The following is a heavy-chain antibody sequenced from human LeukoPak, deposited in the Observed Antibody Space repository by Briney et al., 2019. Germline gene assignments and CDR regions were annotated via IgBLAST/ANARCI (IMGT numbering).Heavy chain of an antibody. CDR3: AREAAAGGGYTDY. V-gene: IGHV3-48*01. D-gene: IGHD6-13*01. CDR2: ISSSSSTI. CDR1: GFTFSSYS. Sequence: GGSLRLSCAASGFTFSSYSMLWVRQAPGKGLEWVSYISSSSSTIYYADSVKGRFTISRDNAKNSLYLQMNTLRAEDTAVYYCAREAAAGGGYTDYWGQGTLVTVSS. J-gene: IGHJ4*02.